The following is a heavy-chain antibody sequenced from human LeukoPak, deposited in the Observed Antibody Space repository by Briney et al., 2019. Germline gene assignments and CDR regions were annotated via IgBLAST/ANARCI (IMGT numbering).Heavy chain of an antibody. Sequence: PGRSLRLSRAASGFTFDDYAMHWVRQAPGKGLEWVSGISWNSGSIGYADSVKGRFTISRDNAKNSLYLQMNSLRAEDTALYYCAKDMGYCSSTSCYTSGDYYYYGMDVWGQGTTVTVSS. CDR1: GFTFDDYA. CDR2: ISWNSGSI. CDR3: AKDMGYCSSTSCYTSGDYYYYGMDV. J-gene: IGHJ6*02. D-gene: IGHD2-2*02. V-gene: IGHV3-9*01.